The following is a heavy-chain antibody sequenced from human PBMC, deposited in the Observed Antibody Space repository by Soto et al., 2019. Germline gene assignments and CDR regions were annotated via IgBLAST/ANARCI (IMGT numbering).Heavy chain of an antibody. V-gene: IGHV1-69*01. CDR2: IIPIFGTA. D-gene: IGHD2-2*01. J-gene: IGHJ6*02. CDR3: ARACSSTCCYPVLPYGMDV. CDR1: GGTFSSYA. Sequence: QVQLVQSGAEVKKPGSSVKVSCKASGGTFSSYAISWVRQAPGQGLEWMGGIIPIFGTANYAQKFQGRVTITADESTSTAYMELSSLRSEDTAVYYCARACSSTCCYPVLPYGMDVWGQGTTVTVSS.